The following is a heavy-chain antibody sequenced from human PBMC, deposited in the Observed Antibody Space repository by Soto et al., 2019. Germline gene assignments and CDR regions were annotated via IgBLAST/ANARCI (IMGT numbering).Heavy chain of an antibody. J-gene: IGHJ6*02. V-gene: IGHV3-23*01. CDR2: ISDSGGST. CDR1: GFTFSNYA. D-gene: IGHD6-13*01. Sequence: EVQLLESGGGLVQPGGSLRLSCAASGFTFSNYAMSWVRQAPGKGLEWVSAISDSGGSTYYADSVKGRFTVSRDNSKNTLYQQKNSLRAEDTAVYYCAKGIAVSGPHYYGMDVWGQGTTVTVSS. CDR3: AKGIAVSGPHYYGMDV.